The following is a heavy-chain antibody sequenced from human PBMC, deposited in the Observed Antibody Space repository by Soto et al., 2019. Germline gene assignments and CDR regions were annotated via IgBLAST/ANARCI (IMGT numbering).Heavy chain of an antibody. CDR1: GGTFSSYA. J-gene: IGHJ6*02. D-gene: IGHD2-15*01. Sequence: ASVQVSCKASGGTFSSYAISLVRQAPGQXLGWVXRTSXXXGXTXXXQXXQXRVTMTRGTSISTAYMELRRLRSDDTAVYYCARVEDYYYYYGMDVWGQGTTVTVSS. V-gene: IGHV1-2*06. CDR3: ARVEDYYYYYGMDV. CDR2: TSXXXGXT.